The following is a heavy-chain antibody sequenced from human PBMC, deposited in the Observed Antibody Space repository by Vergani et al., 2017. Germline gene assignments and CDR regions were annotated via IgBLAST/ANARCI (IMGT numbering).Heavy chain of an antibody. CDR3: ARDRHFLCSGGSCYPKYFQH. J-gene: IGHJ1*01. CDR2: ISYDGSNK. V-gene: IGHV3-30*01. Sequence: QVQLVESGGGVVQPGRSLRLSCAASGFTFSSYAMHWVRQAPGKGLEWVAVISYDGSNKYYADSVKGRFTISRDNSKNTLYLQMNSLRAEDTAVYYFARDRHFLCSGGSCYPKYFQHWGQGTLVTVSS. CDR1: GFTFSSYA. D-gene: IGHD2-15*01.